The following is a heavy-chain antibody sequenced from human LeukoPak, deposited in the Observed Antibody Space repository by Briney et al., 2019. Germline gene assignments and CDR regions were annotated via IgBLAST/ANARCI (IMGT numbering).Heavy chain of an antibody. D-gene: IGHD5-18*01. Sequence: GRSLRLSCAASGFTFSSYWMSWVRQAPGKGLEWVANIKQDGSEKNYVDSVKGRFTISRDNAKNSLYLQMNSLRAEDTALYYCASLDTAMVTRDYWGQGTLVTVSS. CDR1: GFTFSSYW. J-gene: IGHJ4*02. V-gene: IGHV3-7*01. CDR3: ASLDTAMVTRDY. CDR2: IKQDGSEK.